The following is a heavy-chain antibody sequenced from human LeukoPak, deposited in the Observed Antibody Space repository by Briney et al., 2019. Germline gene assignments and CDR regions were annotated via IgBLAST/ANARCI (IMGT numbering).Heavy chain of an antibody. Sequence: GGSLRLSCAASGFTFSSYGMSWVRQAPGKGLEWVSAISGSGGSTYYADSVKGRFTISRDNSKNTLYLQMNSLRAEDTAVYYCAKVSRLGWFGELEAFDIWGQGTMVTVSS. V-gene: IGHV3-23*01. CDR3: AKVSRLGWFGELEAFDI. D-gene: IGHD3-10*01. CDR2: ISGSGGST. J-gene: IGHJ3*02. CDR1: GFTFSSYG.